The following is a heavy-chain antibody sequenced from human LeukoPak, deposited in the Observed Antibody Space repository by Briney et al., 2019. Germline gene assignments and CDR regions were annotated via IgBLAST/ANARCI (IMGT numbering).Heavy chain of an antibody. V-gene: IGHV1-69*04. CDR2: IIPIFGIA. D-gene: IGHD2-8*01. CDR3: ASPTQGYCTNGVCSETDY. J-gene: IGHJ4*02. Sequence: ASVKVSCKASGGTFSSYAISWVRQAPGHGLEWMGRIIPIFGIANYAQKFQGRVTITADKSTSTAYIELSSLRSEVTAVYYCASPTQGYCTNGVCSETDYWGQGTLVTVSS. CDR1: GGTFSSYA.